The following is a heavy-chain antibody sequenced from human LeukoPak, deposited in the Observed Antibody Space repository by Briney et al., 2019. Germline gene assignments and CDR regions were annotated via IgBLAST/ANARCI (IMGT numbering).Heavy chain of an antibody. CDR1: GYIFTSYV. Sequence: EASVKVSCTASGYIFTSYVLHWVRQAPGQGLEWMGWINTNTGNPTYAQGFTGRFVFSLDTSVSTAYLQISSLKADDTAMYYCARGDYETHGYQTRWGQGTLVTVSS. D-gene: IGHD3-22*01. V-gene: IGHV7-4-1*02. CDR3: ARGDYETHGYQTR. CDR2: INTNTGNP. J-gene: IGHJ4*02.